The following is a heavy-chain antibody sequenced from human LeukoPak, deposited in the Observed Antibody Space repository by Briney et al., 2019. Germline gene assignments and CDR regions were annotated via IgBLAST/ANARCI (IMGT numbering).Heavy chain of an antibody. J-gene: IGHJ4*02. CDR2: ISSTGST. CDR1: GGSISSGGHY. Sequence: SETLSLTCTVSGGSISSGGHYWSWIRQPAGKGLEYLGRISSTGSTNYNPSLRSRVTISADTSKNQFSLKLSSVTAADTAVYYCARVGSGSYDHIDYWGQGTLVTVSS. CDR3: ARVGSGSYDHIDY. V-gene: IGHV4-61*02. D-gene: IGHD3-10*01.